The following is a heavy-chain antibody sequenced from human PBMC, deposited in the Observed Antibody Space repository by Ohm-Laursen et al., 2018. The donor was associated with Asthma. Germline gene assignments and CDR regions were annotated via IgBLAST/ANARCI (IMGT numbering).Heavy chain of an antibody. D-gene: IGHD3-22*01. J-gene: IGHJ4*02. CDR2: IKPDGTEN. V-gene: IGHV3-7*02. CDR1: GFTFSSYG. Sequence: SLRLSCAASGFTFSSYGMHWVRQVPGKGLEWVANIKPDGTENAYLDSVRGRFTISKDNAKNSLFLQMNSLRAEDTAMYYCAKASGSSGYYYVDGWGQGTLVTVSS. CDR3: AKASGSSGYYYVDG.